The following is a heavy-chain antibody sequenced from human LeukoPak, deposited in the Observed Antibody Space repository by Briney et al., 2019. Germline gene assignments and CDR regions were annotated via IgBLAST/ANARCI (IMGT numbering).Heavy chain of an antibody. D-gene: IGHD1-26*01. V-gene: IGHV3-23*01. J-gene: IGHJ4*02. Sequence: GGSLRLSCAASGFTFSSYAMSWVRQAPGKGLEWVSAIIGSGGSTYYADSVKGRFTNSRDNSKNTLYLQMNSLRAEDTAVYYCAKDRAVGATPGGYFDYWGQGTLVTVSS. CDR2: IIGSGGST. CDR3: AKDRAVGATPGGYFDY. CDR1: GFTFSSYA.